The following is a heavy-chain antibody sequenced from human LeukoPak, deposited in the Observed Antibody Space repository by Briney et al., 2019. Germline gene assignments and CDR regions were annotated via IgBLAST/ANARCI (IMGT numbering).Heavy chain of an antibody. CDR3: ASSYDTAMVDY. J-gene: IGHJ4*02. Sequence: GGSLRLSCAASGFTVSSNYMSWVRQAPGKGLEWVSVIYSGGSTYYADSVKGRFTISRDNSKNTLYLQMNSLRAEDTAVYYCASSYDTAMVDYWGQGTLVTVSS. CDR1: GFTVSSNY. CDR2: IYSGGST. D-gene: IGHD5-18*01. V-gene: IGHV3-53*01.